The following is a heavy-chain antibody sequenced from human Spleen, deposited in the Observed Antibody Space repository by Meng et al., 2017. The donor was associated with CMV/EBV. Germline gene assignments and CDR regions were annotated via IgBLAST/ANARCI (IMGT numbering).Heavy chain of an antibody. J-gene: IGHJ6*02. D-gene: IGHD1-14*01. V-gene: IGHV1-2*02. CDR3: ASGPGIRAFVCTHGLDV. CDR1: GYTFSGYY. CDR2: INLHSGTT. Sequence: ASVKVSCKASGYTFSGYYMHWVRQAPGQGLEWMGWINLHSGTTKYTQKSQGRVTMTGDTSGSTAYMELSSLRYNDTAVYYCASGPGIRAFVCTHGLDVWGPGTTVTVSS.